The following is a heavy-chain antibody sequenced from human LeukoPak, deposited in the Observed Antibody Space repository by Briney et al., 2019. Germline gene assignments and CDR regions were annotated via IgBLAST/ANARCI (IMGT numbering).Heavy chain of an antibody. CDR2: INPNSGGT. CDR1: GYTFTGYY. Sequence: ASVKVSCKASGYTFTGYYMHWLRHAPGQGLEWMGWINPNSGGTNYAQKFQGRVTLTRDTSISTAYMELSRLRSDETAVYYCARAIFVGYSGFDYWGQGTLVTVSS. D-gene: IGHD1-26*01. V-gene: IGHV1-2*02. J-gene: IGHJ4*02. CDR3: ARAIFVGYSGFDY.